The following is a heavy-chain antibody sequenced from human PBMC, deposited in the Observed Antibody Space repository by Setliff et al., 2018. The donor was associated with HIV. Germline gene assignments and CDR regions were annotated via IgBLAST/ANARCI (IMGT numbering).Heavy chain of an antibody. CDR1: GGSISSYY. D-gene: IGHD3-10*01. CDR2: IYSSGST. V-gene: IGHV4-4*09. J-gene: IGHJ4*02. CDR3: ARAYFGSGIYY. Sequence: SETLSLTCTVSGGSISSYYWSWIRQPPGKGLEWLGHIYSSGSTNYNPSLKSRVTISVDTSKNQFSLKLYSVTAADTAVYYCARAYFGSGIYYWGQGTPVTVSS.